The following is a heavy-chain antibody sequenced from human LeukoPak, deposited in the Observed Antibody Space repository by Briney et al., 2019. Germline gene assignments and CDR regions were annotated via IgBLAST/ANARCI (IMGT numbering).Heavy chain of an antibody. CDR3: ARDVYYYDSSGYEI. CDR1: GFTFSSYA. J-gene: IGHJ4*02. CDR2: ISGSGGST. V-gene: IGHV3-23*01. D-gene: IGHD3-22*01. Sequence: PGGSLRLSCAASGFTFSSYAMSWVRQAPGKGLEWVSAISGSGGSTYYADSVKGRFTISRDNAKNSLYLQMNSLRAEDTAVYYCARDVYYYDSSGYEIWGQGTLVTVSS.